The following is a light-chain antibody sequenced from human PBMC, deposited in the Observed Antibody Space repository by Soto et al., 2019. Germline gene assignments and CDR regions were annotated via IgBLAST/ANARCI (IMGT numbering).Light chain of an antibody. J-gene: IGLJ2*01. V-gene: IGLV2-14*01. CDR3: SSYTRSNTLVI. CDR2: EVS. CDR1: SSDVGAYNY. Sequence: QSVLTQPASVSGSPGQSITISCTGTSSDVGAYNYVSWYQQHPGKAPKLMIYEVSNRPSGVSNRFSGSKFGNTASLTISGLQDEDEADYYCSSYTRSNTLVIFGGGTKLTVL.